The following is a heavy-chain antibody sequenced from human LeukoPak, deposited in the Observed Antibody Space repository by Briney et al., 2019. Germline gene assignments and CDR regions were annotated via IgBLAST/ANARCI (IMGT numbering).Heavy chain of an antibody. D-gene: IGHD1-1*01. CDR2: ITDGADT. V-gene: IGHV3-23*01. J-gene: IGHJ4*02. Sequence: GGSLRLSCAASGFPFGSYTMTWVRQAPGKGLESVSVITDGADTYYADSVKGRFTISRDNSQNTVHLQMDNLRADDTAVYYCAKVDYWSPENYLDSWGQGTLVTVSS. CDR1: GFPFGSYT. CDR3: AKVDYWSPENYLDS.